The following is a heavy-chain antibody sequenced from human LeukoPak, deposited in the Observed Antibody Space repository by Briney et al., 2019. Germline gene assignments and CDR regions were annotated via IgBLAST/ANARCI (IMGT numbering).Heavy chain of an antibody. J-gene: IGHJ4*02. Sequence: GGSLRLSCAASGFAFRNYWMHWVRQAPGKGLVWVSRINSDGSSTKYADSVKGRFTISRDNTKNTLYLQMNSLRAEDTAVYYCARDSGWQRYDYWGQGTLVTVSS. V-gene: IGHV3-74*03. D-gene: IGHD6-19*01. CDR2: INSDGSST. CDR3: ARDSGWQRYDY. CDR1: GFAFRNYW.